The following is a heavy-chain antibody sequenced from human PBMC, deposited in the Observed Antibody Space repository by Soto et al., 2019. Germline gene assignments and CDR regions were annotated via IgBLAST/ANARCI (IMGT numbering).Heavy chain of an antibody. CDR2: LYRSGNT. Sequence: LVESGGDLIQPGGSLRLSCAASGFAVSYNYMSWVRQAPGKGLEWVSVLYRSGNTYYADSVKGRFTISRDNSKNTLCLQMNRLRAEATAVYYCARASYYETHGPGWFDAWGQGTLVTVSS. V-gene: IGHV3-53*01. CDR1: GFAVSYNY. J-gene: IGHJ5*02. D-gene: IGHD3-22*01. CDR3: ARASYYETHGPGWFDA.